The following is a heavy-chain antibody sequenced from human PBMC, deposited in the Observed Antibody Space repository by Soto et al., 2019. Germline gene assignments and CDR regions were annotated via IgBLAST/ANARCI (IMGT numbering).Heavy chain of an antibody. D-gene: IGHD3-3*02. CDR2: IIPLFRRP. J-gene: IGHJ6*02. CDR1: GGTFSSYA. Sequence: QVQLVQSGAEVKEPGSSVKVYCQASGGTFSSYAVSWVRQAPGQGLEWMGGIIPLFRRPDYAQKFQGRVTITADESTSTAYMELSSLRSEDTAIYYCARDNGRPQLGGNYYYITDVSGQGTTITVSS. V-gene: IGHV1-69*12. CDR3: ARDNGRPQLGGNYYYITDV.